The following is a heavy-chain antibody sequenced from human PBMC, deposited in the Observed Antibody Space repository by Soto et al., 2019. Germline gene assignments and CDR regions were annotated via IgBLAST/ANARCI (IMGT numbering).Heavy chain of an antibody. CDR3: ARGPYYYDSSGYPDY. Sequence: PGGSLRLSCAASGFTFSSYSMSWVRQAPGKGLEWVSSISSSSSYIYYADSVKGRFIISRDNAKNSLYLQMNSLRAEDTAVYYCARGPYYYDSSGYPDYWGQGTLVTSPQ. V-gene: IGHV3-21*01. J-gene: IGHJ4*02. CDR2: ISSSSSYI. CDR1: GFTFSSYS. D-gene: IGHD3-22*01.